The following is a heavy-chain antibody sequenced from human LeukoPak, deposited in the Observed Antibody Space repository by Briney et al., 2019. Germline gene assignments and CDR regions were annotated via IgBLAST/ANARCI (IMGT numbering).Heavy chain of an antibody. V-gene: IGHV3-30-3*01. D-gene: IGHD1-14*01. CDR1: GFTFSSYG. Sequence: GGSLRLSCAASGFTFSSYGVHWVRQAPGKGLEWVAFISYDGSNKYNAHSLKGRFTITRDNSKNTLYLQMNSLRAEHTAVYYCARMPGENYYYNGMDVWGQGTTVTVSS. CDR3: ARMPGENYYYNGMDV. J-gene: IGHJ6*01. CDR2: ISYDGSNK.